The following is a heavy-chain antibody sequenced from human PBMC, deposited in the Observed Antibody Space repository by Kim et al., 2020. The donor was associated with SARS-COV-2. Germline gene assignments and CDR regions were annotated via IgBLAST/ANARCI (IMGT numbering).Heavy chain of an antibody. CDR2: IYTSGST. CDR1: GGSISSYY. Sequence: SETLSLTCTVSGGSISSYYWSWIRQPAGKRLEWIGRIYTSGSTNYNPSLKSRVTMSVDTSKNQFSLKLSSVTAADTAVYYCARVVIFGVVIPPYYYMDVWGKGTTVTVSS. J-gene: IGHJ6*03. V-gene: IGHV4-4*07. CDR3: ARVVIFGVVIPPYYYMDV. D-gene: IGHD3-3*01.